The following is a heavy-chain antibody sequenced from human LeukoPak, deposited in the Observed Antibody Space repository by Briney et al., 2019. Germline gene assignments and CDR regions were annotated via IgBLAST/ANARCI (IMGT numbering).Heavy chain of an antibody. CDR3: AKVFPPLYCSSTSCSEIYYYYYYMDV. CDR1: GFTFSSYA. J-gene: IGHJ6*03. V-gene: IGHV3-23*01. D-gene: IGHD2-2*01. CDR2: ISGSCGST. Sequence: PGGSLRLSFPASGFTFSSYAMSWVRQAPGKGLDWVSAISGSCGSTYYADSVKGRFTISRDNSKNTLYLQMNSLRAEDTAVYYCAKVFPPLYCSSTSCSEIYYYYYYMDVWGKGTTVTVSS.